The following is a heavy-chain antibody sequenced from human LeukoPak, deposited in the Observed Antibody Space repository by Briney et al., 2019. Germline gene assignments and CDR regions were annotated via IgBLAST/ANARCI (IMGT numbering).Heavy chain of an antibody. CDR2: INPSGGST. CDR3: AREPPYSSGWYSSGRNTNYYMDV. CDR1: GYTFTSYY. J-gene: IGHJ6*03. V-gene: IGHV1-46*01. D-gene: IGHD6-19*01. Sequence: GASVKVSCKASGYTFTSYYMHWVRQAPGQGLEWMGIINPSGGSTSYAQKFQGRVTMTRDTSTSTVYMELSRLRSDDTAVYYCAREPPYSSGWYSSGRNTNYYMDVWGKGTTVTVSS.